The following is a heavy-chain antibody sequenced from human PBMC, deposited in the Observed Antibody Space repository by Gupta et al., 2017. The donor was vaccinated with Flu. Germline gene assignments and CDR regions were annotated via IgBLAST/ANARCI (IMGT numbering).Heavy chain of an antibody. CDR3: ATVTTGC. Sequence: EVQLVESGGGLVQPGGSLRLPCAAYGFTFSGSYLQWVRQAPGKGLVWVSRINPDGSSTTYADSVKGRFTISRDNAKNTLYLQMNSLGADDTAVYYCATVTTGCWGQGTLVTVSS. D-gene: IGHD4-17*01. CDR1: GFTFSGSY. V-gene: IGHV3-74*03. CDR2: INPDGSST. J-gene: IGHJ4*02.